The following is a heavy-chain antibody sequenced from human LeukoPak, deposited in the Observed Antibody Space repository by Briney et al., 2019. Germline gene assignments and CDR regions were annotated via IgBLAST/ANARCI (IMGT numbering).Heavy chain of an antibody. D-gene: IGHD1-26*01. CDR3: ARASGSYWWFDS. Sequence: ASVKVSCKASGYTFTSYGINWVRQAPGQGLEWMGWISTYNGNTNYAQKLQGRVTMTTDTSTTTAYMELRSLRSDDTAVYYCARASGSYWWFDSWGQGTLVTVSS. J-gene: IGHJ5*01. CDR1: GYTFTSYG. V-gene: IGHV1-18*01. CDR2: ISTYNGNT.